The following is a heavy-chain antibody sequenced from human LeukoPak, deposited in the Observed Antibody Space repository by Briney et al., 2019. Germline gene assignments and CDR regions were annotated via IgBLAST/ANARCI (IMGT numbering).Heavy chain of an antibody. J-gene: IGHJ6*02. D-gene: IGHD2-15*01. Sequence: PGGSLRLSCAASGFTFSSYAMSWVRQAPGKGLEWVSAISGSGGSTYYADSVKGRFTISRDNSKNTLYLQMNSLRAEDTAVYYCAKRIGYCSGGSCAGGGRLGMDVWGQGTTVTVSS. CDR1: GFTFSSYA. CDR2: ISGSGGST. CDR3: AKRIGYCSGGSCAGGGRLGMDV. V-gene: IGHV3-23*01.